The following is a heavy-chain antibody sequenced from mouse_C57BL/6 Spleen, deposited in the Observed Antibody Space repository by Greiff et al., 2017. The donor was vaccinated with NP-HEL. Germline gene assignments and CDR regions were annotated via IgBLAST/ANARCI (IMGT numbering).Heavy chain of an antibody. Sequence: VQLQQSGAELMKPGASVKLSCKATGYTFTGYWIEWVKQRPGHGLEWIGEILPGSGSTNYNEKFKGKATFTADTSSNTAYMQRSSLTTEDSAIYYWASRDYDYDDEDYYAMDDWGQGTSVTVSS. D-gene: IGHD2-4*01. J-gene: IGHJ4*01. CDR2: ILPGSGST. V-gene: IGHV1-9*01. CDR3: ASRDYDYDDEDYYAMDD. CDR1: GYTFTGYW.